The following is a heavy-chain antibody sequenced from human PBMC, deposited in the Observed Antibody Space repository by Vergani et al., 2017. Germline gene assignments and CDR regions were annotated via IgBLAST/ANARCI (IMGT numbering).Heavy chain of an antibody. D-gene: IGHD2-8*01. Sequence: QVQLVQSGAEVKKPGSSVKVSCKASGGTFSSYAISWVRQAPGQALEWMGWISPNSGGTNYAQKFQGRVTMTRDTSISTAYMELSRLRSDDTAVYYCARSCGTNTCSNAGTQYYYYYYLDIWGKGTTVTVSS. CDR3: ARSCGTNTCSNAGTQYYYYYYLDI. J-gene: IGHJ6*03. V-gene: IGHV1-2*02. CDR2: ISPNSGGT. CDR1: GGTFSSYA.